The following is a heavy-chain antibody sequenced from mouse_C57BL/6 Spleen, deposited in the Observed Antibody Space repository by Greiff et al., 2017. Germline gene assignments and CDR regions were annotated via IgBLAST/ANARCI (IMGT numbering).Heavy chain of an antibody. CDR2: IWSDGST. CDR1: GFSLTSYG. Sequence: QVQLKESGPGLVAPSQSLSIPCPVSGFSLTSYGVHWVRQPPGKGLEWLVVIWSDGSTTYNSALKSRLSISKDNSKSQVFLKMNSLQTDDTAMYYCARHDDTTVGGLAYWGQGTLVTVSA. D-gene: IGHD1-1*01. CDR3: ARHDDTTVGGLAY. J-gene: IGHJ3*01. V-gene: IGHV2-6-1*01.